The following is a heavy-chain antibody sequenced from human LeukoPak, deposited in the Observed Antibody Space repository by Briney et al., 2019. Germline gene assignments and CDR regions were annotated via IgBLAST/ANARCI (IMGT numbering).Heavy chain of an antibody. Sequence: GSLRLSCAASGSRCDDYGMSWVRQAPGKGLEWVSGINWKGDSTGYADSVKGRFTSSRDNAKNSLCLQMNSLRAEDTALYYCARGATNYYDSSGFTHSSVYYYYGLDVWGQGTTVTVSS. J-gene: IGHJ6*02. CDR3: ARGATNYYDSSGFTHSSVYYYYGLDV. CDR2: INWKGDST. CDR1: GSRCDDYG. V-gene: IGHV3-20*04. D-gene: IGHD3-22*01.